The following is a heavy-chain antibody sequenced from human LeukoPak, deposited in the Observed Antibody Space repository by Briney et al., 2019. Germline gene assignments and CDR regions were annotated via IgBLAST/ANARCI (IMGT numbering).Heavy chain of an antibody. CDR2: ITASGTAM. D-gene: IGHD1-26*01. CDR1: GFTFSSYS. CDR3: ASSGSYRFDY. J-gene: IGHJ4*02. V-gene: IGHV3-48*02. Sequence: GGSLRLSCAASGFTFSSYSMNWVRQAPGKGLEWVSHITASGTAMFYADSVKGRFTISRGNAKNSLYLQMNSLRNEDTAVYYCASSGSYRFDYWGQGTLVTVSS.